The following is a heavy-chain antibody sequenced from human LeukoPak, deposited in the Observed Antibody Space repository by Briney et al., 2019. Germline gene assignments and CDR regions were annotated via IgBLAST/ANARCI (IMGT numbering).Heavy chain of an antibody. CDR3: ARHLDYYGSGSYEY. D-gene: IGHD3-10*01. J-gene: IGHJ4*02. Sequence: PSETLSLTCAVSGGSISTYHWSWIRQPPGKGLECIGYISYSGSTNYNPSLKSRVTISVDTSKSQFSLKLSSVTAADTAVYYCARHLDYYGSGSYEYWGQGTLVTVSS. CDR2: ISYSGST. V-gene: IGHV4-59*08. CDR1: GGSISTYH.